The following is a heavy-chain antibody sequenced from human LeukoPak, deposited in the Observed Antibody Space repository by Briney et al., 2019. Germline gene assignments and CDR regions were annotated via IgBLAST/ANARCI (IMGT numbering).Heavy chain of an antibody. V-gene: IGHV1-69*13. Sequence: ASVKVSCKASGGTFSSYAISWVRQAPGQGLEWMGEIIPIFGTANYAQKFQGRVTITADESTSTAYMELSSLRSEDTAVYYCARGGGYGDHFDYWGQGTLVTVSS. CDR2: IIPIFGTA. CDR1: GGTFSSYA. D-gene: IGHD4-17*01. J-gene: IGHJ4*02. CDR3: ARGGGYGDHFDY.